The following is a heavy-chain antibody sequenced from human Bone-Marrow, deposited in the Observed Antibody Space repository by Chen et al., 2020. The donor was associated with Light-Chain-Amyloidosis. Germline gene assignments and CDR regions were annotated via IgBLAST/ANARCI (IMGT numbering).Heavy chain of an antibody. V-gene: IGHV3-15*01. CDR3: AIDDYYDKSGTRDSDFFDY. J-gene: IGHJ4*02. D-gene: IGHD3-22*01. CDR1: GFTFFSTW. Sequence: EVQLVESGGDLAKPGGSLRLSCATSGFTFFSTWMSWVRQAPGKGLEWVARIKPKSDGETTDYAAPVKGRFTISRDDSKNMLYLQMNSLKVEDIAMYYCAIDDYYDKSGTRDSDFFDYWGQGTLVSVSS. CDR2: IKPKSDGETT.